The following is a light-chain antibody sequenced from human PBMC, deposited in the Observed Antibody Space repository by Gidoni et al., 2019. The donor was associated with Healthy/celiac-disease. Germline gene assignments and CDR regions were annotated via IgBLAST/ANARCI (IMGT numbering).Light chain of an antibody. CDR1: QSISSY. CDR2: AAS. V-gene: IGKV1-39*01. CDR3: QQSYSTLWT. Sequence: DIQMTQSPSSLSASVGDRVTITCRASQSISSYLNWYQQKPGKAPKLLIYAASSLQSGVPSRFSGSGSGTDFTLTIRSLQPEDFATYYCQQSYSTLWTFGQETKVEIK. J-gene: IGKJ1*01.